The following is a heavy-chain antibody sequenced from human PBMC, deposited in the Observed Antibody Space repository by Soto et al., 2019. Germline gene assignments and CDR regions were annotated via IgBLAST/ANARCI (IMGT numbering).Heavy chain of an antibody. D-gene: IGHD3-3*01. J-gene: IGHJ4*01. CDR2: IYWNEDK. CDR1: AFSLSTNGVG. V-gene: IGHV2-5*04. CDR3: VHAVMEHTITGGLYYDY. Sequence: QITLEESGPPLVKPTQTLTLTCTFSAFSLSTNGVGVGWIRQPPGKPLEGLAVIYWNEDKRYRGSLKSRLSITKNNPKNQVVLRITHKHTVAAHTYYSVHAVMEHTITGGLYYDYRGPGILVT.